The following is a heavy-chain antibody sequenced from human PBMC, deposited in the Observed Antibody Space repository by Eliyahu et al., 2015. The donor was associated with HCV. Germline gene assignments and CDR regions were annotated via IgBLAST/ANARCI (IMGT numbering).Heavy chain of an antibody. J-gene: IGHJ3*02. CDR3: ARDGPTISVQLDGVDAFDI. Sequence: QVQLVESGGGVVQPGRSLRLSCAASGFPFSSYGMHWVRQAPGKGLGWVAVIWYDGSNKYYADSVKGRFTISRDNSKNTLYLQMNSLRAEDTAVYYCARDGPTISVQLDGVDAFDIWGQGTMVTVSS. V-gene: IGHV3-33*01. D-gene: IGHD3-3*01. CDR2: IWYDGSNK. CDR1: GFPFSSYG.